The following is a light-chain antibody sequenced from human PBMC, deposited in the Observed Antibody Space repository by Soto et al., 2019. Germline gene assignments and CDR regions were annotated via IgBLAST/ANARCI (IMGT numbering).Light chain of an antibody. Sequence: DIQMTQSPSSLSASVGDRVTITCQASQDIKNYLNWYQQKPGKDPNLLIYDASNLKTGVPSRCSGSGSGTHFTFTISSLQPEDIATYYCQHYDHLPPLTFGGGTKVEIK. CDR1: QDIKNY. V-gene: IGKV1-33*01. CDR2: DAS. CDR3: QHYDHLPPLT. J-gene: IGKJ4*01.